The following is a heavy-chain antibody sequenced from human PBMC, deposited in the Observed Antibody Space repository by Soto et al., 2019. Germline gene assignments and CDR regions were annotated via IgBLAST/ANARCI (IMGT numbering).Heavy chain of an antibody. CDR3: ARVWAAGTYYYYGMDV. CDR2: INAGNGNT. D-gene: IGHD1-7*01. J-gene: IGHJ6*02. V-gene: IGHV1-3*01. Sequence: ASVKVSCKASGYTFTSYAMHWVRQAPGQRLEWMGWINAGNGNTKYSQKFQGRVTITRDTSASTAYMELSSLRSEDTAVYYCARVWAAGTYYYYGMDVWGQGTTVTVSS. CDR1: GYTFTSYA.